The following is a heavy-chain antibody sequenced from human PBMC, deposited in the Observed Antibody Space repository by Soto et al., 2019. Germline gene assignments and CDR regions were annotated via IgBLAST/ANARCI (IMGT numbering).Heavy chain of an antibody. V-gene: IGHV1-18*01. D-gene: IGHD2-2*01. CDR1: GYTFTSYG. J-gene: IGHJ5*02. Sequence: VKVSCKASGYTFTSYGISWVRQAPGQGLEWMGWISAYNGNTNYAQKLQGRVTMTTDTSTSTAYMELRSLRADDTAVYYCARLRCSSTSCYVRWFDPWGQGTLVTVSS. CDR3: ARLRCSSTSCYVRWFDP. CDR2: ISAYNGNT.